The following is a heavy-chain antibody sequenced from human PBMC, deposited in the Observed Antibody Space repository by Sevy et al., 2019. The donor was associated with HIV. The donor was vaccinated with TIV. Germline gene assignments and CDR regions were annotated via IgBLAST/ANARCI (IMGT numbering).Heavy chain of an antibody. CDR2: ISGSGGST. CDR1: GFTFSSYA. CDR3: AKAKKGGIVGADGDY. Sequence: GGSLRLSCAASGFTFSSYAMSWVRQAPGKGLEWVSAISGSGGSTYYADSVKGRFTISRDNSKNTPYLQMNSLRAEDTAVYYCAKAKKGGIVGADGDYWGQGTLVTVSS. V-gene: IGHV3-23*01. D-gene: IGHD1-26*01. J-gene: IGHJ4*02.